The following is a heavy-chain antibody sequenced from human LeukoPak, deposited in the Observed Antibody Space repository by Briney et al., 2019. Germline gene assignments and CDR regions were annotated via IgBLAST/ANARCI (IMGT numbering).Heavy chain of an antibody. D-gene: IGHD5-18*01. J-gene: IGHJ4*02. V-gene: IGHV3-23*01. CDR3: ARDLSGVTGYTYGRGIDY. CDR2: ISGSGGST. Sequence: GSLRLSCAASGFTFGSHAMSWVRQAPGKGLGWVSAISGSGGSTYYADSVKGRFTISRDNSKNTLYLQMNSLRAEDTAVYYCARDLSGVTGYTYGRGIDYWGQGTLVTVSS. CDR1: GFTFGSHA.